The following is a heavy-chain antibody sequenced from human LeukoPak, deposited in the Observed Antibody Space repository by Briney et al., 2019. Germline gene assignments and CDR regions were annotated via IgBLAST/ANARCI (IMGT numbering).Heavy chain of an antibody. J-gene: IGHJ4*02. V-gene: IGHV1-69*05. CDR2: IIPIFGTA. CDR1: GGTFSSYA. Sequence: ASVKVSCKASGGTFSSYAISWVRQAPGQGLEWMGGIIPIFGTANYAQKFQGRVTITTDASTSTAYRELSSLRSEDTAVYYCARNRDYGDYDYYFDYWGQGTLVTVSS. CDR3: ARNRDYGDYDYYFDY. D-gene: IGHD4-17*01.